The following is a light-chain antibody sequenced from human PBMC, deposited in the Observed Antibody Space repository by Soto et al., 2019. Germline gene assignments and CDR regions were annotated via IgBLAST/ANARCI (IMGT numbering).Light chain of an antibody. CDR1: SSDVGGYNF. J-gene: IGLJ2*01. CDR3: SSYAGSSIPVA. Sequence: QSALTQPPSASGSPGQSVTISCTGASSDVGGYNFVSWYQHHPGKAPRLKIYDVTQRPSGVPDRFSGSKSGNTASLTVSGLQVDDEAYYYCSSYAGSSIPVAFGGGTKLTVL. V-gene: IGLV2-8*01. CDR2: DVT.